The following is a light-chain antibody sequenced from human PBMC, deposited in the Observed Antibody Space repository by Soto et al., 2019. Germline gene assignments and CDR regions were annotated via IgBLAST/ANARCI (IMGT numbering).Light chain of an antibody. CDR1: QSISSW. V-gene: IGKV1-5*01. CDR3: QQYNSYPDT. J-gene: IGKJ2*01. CDR2: DTS. Sequence: DIQMTQSPSTLSASVGDRVTITCRASQSISSWLAWYQQKPGKAPKLLIYDTSSLESGVPSRFSGSESGTEYTLTISSLQTDDFATYYCQQYNSYPDTFGQGTKLEIK.